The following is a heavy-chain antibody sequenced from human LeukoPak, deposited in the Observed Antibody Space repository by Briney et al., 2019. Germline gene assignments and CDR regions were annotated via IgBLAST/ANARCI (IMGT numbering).Heavy chain of an antibody. V-gene: IGHV1-2*02. D-gene: IGHD5-24*01. J-gene: IGHJ4*02. CDR1: GYTFTGYY. CDR3: ARGSPDGYLYYFDY. Sequence: ASVKVSCKASGYTFTGYYIHWVRQAPGQGLEWMGWINPNSGGTNYAQRFQGRVTMTRGTSITTANMELSGLRSDDTAMYYCARGSPDGYLYYFDYWGQGTLVPVFS. CDR2: INPNSGGT.